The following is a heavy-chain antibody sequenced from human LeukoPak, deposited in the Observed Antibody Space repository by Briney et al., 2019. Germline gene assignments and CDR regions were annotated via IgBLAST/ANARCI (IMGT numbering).Heavy chain of an antibody. CDR2: ISGSGGST. V-gene: IGHV3-23*01. J-gene: IGHJ4*02. CDR1: GFTFSSYA. CDR3: AKDLLYYYDSSGSCDY. D-gene: IGHD3-22*01. Sequence: HPGASLRLSCAASGFTFSSYAMSWVRQAPGKALEWVSAISGSGGSTYYADSVKGRFTISRDNSKNTLYLQMNSLRAEDAAVYYCAKDLLYYYDSSGSCDYWGQGTLVTVSS.